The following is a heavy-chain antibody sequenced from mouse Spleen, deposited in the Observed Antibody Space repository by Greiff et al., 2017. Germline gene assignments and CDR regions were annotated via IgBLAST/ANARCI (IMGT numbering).Heavy chain of an antibody. D-gene: IGHD2-10*02. CDR2: IDPSDSYT. CDR1: GYTFTSYW. J-gene: IGHJ3*01. Sequence: QVQLQQPGAELVMPGASVKLSCKASGYTFTSYWMHWVKQRPGQGLEWIGEIDPSDSYTNYNQKFKGKATLTVDKSSSTAYMQLSSLTSEDSAVYYCARGALEGFAYWGQGTLVTVSA. CDR3: ARGALEGFAY. V-gene: IGHV1-69*01.